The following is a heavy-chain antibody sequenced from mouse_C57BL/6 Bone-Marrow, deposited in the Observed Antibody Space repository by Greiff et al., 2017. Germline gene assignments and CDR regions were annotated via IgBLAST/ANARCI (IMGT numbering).Heavy chain of an antibody. CDR3: ARLGDGSSSGYCDV. V-gene: IGHV5-15*01. J-gene: IGHJ1*03. CDR1: GFPFSDYG. CDR2: ISNLAYSI. D-gene: IGHD1-1*01. Sequence: EVQLVESGGGLVQPGGSLKLSCAASGFPFSDYGMAWVRQAPRKGLAWVAFISNLAYSIYYADTVTGRFTISRENAKNTLYLERSRLRSEDTAMDYCARLGDGSSSGYCDVRGTGTTVTGSS.